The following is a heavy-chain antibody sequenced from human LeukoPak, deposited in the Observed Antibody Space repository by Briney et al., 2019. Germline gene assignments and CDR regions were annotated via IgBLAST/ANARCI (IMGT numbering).Heavy chain of an antibody. D-gene: IGHD3-10*02. CDR3: ARVSVCSRCHFDY. V-gene: IGHV3-74*01. Sequence: PRGGPRVSCAASGFTLSIFWMHWVRPDPGKRLVWVSRISPDGSSALYADSVKGRFTISKDNAKNTLYLQMNSLRGDDTAVYYCARVSVCSRCHFDYWGQGTLVTVSS. CDR2: ISPDGSSA. CDR1: GFTLSIFW. J-gene: IGHJ4*02.